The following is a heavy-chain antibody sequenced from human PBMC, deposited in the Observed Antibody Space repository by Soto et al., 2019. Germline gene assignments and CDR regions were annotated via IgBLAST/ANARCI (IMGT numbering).Heavy chain of an antibody. J-gene: IGHJ5*02. CDR2: INHSGST. D-gene: IGHD4-17*01. CDR1: GYTITSGYY. V-gene: IGHV4-38-2*01. CDR3: ARGTLTTYNWFDP. Sequence: SGTLSITCAASGYTITSGYYWGWFRQSPGKGLEWLGSINHSGSTFYNPSLRSRLTLSVDTSKNQLSLELDSVTAAGTAIYYCARGTLTTYNWFDPWGQGALVTVSS.